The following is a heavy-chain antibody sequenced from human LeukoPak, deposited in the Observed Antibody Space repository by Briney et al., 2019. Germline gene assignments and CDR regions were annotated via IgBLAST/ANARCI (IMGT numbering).Heavy chain of an antibody. J-gene: IGHJ6*02. CDR1: GYTLTGYY. Sequence: ASVKVSCKASGYTLTGYYMHWVRQAPGQGLEWMGRINPNSGGTNYAQKFQGRVTMTRDTSISTAYMELSRLRSGDTAVYYCARIRDGYNSYFFYGMDVWGQGTTVTVSS. CDR2: INPNSGGT. D-gene: IGHD5-24*01. V-gene: IGHV1-2*06. CDR3: ARIRDGYNSYFFYGMDV.